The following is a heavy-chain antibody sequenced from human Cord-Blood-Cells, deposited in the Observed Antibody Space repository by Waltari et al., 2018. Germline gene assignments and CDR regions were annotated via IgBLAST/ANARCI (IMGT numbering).Heavy chain of an antibody. D-gene: IGHD6-13*01. CDR1: GFTYSSCG. J-gene: IGHJ4*02. CDR2: IWYDGSNK. Sequence: QVQLVESGGGVVQPGRSLRPSCAASGFTYSSCGMHWVRQAPGKGLEWVAVIWYDGSNKYYADSVKGRFTISRDNSKNTLYLQMNSLRAEDTAVYYCARQFSSWYDYWGQGTLVTVSS. V-gene: IGHV3-33*01. CDR3: ARQFSSWYDY.